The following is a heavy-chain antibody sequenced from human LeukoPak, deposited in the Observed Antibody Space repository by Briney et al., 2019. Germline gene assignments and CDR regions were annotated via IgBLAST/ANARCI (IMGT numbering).Heavy chain of an antibody. J-gene: IGHJ4*02. CDR3: AKDGAASTYFDY. Sequence: GGSLRLSCAASGFTFSSYGMHWVRQAPGKGLEWVAVMWYVGTTKYYADSVKGRFTISRDNSKNTLYLQMDSLRAEDAAVYYCAKDGAASTYFDYWGPGTLVTVS. CDR2: MWYVGTTK. D-gene: IGHD4/OR15-4a*01. V-gene: IGHV3-33*06. CDR1: GFTFSSYG.